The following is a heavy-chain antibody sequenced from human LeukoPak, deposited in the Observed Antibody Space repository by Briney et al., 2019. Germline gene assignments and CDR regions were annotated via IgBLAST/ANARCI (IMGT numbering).Heavy chain of an antibody. CDR2: FYSPGST. CDR3: ASARESCIGSTCYEYFHH. CDR1: GFTVTIKS. J-gene: IGHJ1*01. V-gene: IGHV3-53*01. Sequence: PRGSLRLSCAASGFTVTIKSMAWVRQAPGRGLEWVSVFYSPGSTYYADSVHGRFTISRDNSLNTLFLQMNSLRVEDTAVYYCASARESCIGSTCYEYFHHWGQGTPLTVSS. D-gene: IGHD2-2*01.